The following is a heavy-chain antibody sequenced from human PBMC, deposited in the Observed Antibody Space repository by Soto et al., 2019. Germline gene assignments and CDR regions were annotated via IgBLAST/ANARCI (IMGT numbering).Heavy chain of an antibody. Sequence: GASVKVSCKASGYTFTSYGISWVRQAPGQGLEWMGWISAYNGNTNYAQKLQGRDTMTTDTSTSTAYMELRSLRSDDTAVYYCARAGYCSGGSCYSVGWFDPWGQGTLVTVSS. CDR2: ISAYNGNT. D-gene: IGHD2-15*01. V-gene: IGHV1-18*01. J-gene: IGHJ5*02. CDR1: GYTFTSYG. CDR3: ARAGYCSGGSCYSVGWFDP.